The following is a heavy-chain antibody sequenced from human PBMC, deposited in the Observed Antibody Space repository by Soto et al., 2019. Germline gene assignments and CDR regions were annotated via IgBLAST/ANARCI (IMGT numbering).Heavy chain of an antibody. Sequence: GALRLSCAASGFTFSSYSMNWVRQAPGKGLEWVSSISNSSSYIYYADSVKGRFTISRDNAKNSLYLQMNSLRAEDTAVYYCARGPDYYDSSGYFYWGQGTLVTVSS. CDR2: ISNSSSYI. J-gene: IGHJ4*02. V-gene: IGHV3-21*01. D-gene: IGHD3-22*01. CDR3: ARGPDYYDSSGYFY. CDR1: GFTFSSYS.